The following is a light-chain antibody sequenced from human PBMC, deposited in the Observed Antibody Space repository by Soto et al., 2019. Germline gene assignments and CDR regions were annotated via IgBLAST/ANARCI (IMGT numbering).Light chain of an antibody. J-gene: IGLJ1*01. Sequence: QSVLTQPPSVSGDPGQRVTISCTGSSSNIGAGYDVHWYQRLPGTAPKVLIYNNNNRPSGVPDRFSGSKSGTSASLAITGLQAEDEADYYCQSYDSSLSGSYVFGTGTKLTVL. CDR3: QSYDSSLSGSYV. CDR2: NNN. CDR1: SSNIGAGYD. V-gene: IGLV1-40*01.